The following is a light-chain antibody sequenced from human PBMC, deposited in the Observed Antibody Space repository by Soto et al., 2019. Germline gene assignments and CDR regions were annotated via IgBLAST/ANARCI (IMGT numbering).Light chain of an antibody. CDR2: WAS. CDR3: QQYYSTPWT. J-gene: IGKJ1*01. V-gene: IGKV4-1*01. Sequence: DIVMTQSPDSLAVSLGERATINCKSSQSVLYSSNNTNYLAWYQQKPGQPPKLLIYWASTRESGVPDRFSGSGSGTDFPLTIRSLQAEDVAVYYFQQYYSTPWTFGQGTKVEIK. CDR1: QSVLYSSNNTNY.